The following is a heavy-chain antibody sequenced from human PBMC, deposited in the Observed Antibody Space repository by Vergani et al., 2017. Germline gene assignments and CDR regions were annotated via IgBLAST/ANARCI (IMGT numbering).Heavy chain of an antibody. D-gene: IGHD3-3*01. CDR3: AKARSFWSGYYTDIDY. CDR1: GFTFSSYS. V-gene: IGHV3-48*01. Sequence: EVQLVESGGGLVQPGGSLRLSCAASGFTFSSYSMNWVRQAPGKGLEWVSYISSSSSTIYYADSVKGRFTISRDNAKNSLYLQMNSLRAEDTAVYYCAKARSFWSGYYTDIDYWGQGTLVTVSS. CDR2: ISSSSSTI. J-gene: IGHJ4*02.